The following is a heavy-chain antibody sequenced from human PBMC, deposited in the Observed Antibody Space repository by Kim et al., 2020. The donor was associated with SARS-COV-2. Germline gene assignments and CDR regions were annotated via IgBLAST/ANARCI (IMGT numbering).Heavy chain of an antibody. CDR3: ARPQVPYGDYRSYYYYGMDI. CDR1: GFTFSSYG. J-gene: IGHJ6*02. D-gene: IGHD4-17*01. CDR2: IWYDGSNK. Sequence: GGSLRLSCAASGFTFSSYGMHWVRQAPGKGLEWVAVIWYDGSNKYYADSVKGRFTISRDNSKNTLYLQMNSLRAEDTAVYYCARPQVPYGDYRSYYYYGMDIWGQGTTVTVSS. V-gene: IGHV3-33*01.